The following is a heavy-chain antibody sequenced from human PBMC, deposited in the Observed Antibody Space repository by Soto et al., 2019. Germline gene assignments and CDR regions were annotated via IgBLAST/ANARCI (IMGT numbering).Heavy chain of an antibody. D-gene: IGHD3-3*01. J-gene: IGHJ6*02. V-gene: IGHV3-30-3*01. CDR3: ERGADLWSGSPPYYYYGMDV. CDR2: ISYDGSNK. Sequence: QVQLVESGGGVVQPGRSLRLSCAASGFTFSSYAMHWVRQAPGKGLEWVAVISYDGSNKYYADSVKGRFTISRDNSKNPLYLQMNSRSAENTAVYYCERGADLWSGSPPYYYYGMDVWGQGTTVTVSS. CDR1: GFTFSSYA.